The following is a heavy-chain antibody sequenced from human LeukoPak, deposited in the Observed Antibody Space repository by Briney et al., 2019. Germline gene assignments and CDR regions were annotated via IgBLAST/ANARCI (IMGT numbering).Heavy chain of an antibody. V-gene: IGHV3-7*01. CDR1: GFKFNSYW. CDR2: IKQDGSEK. J-gene: IGHJ4*02. Sequence: GGSLRLSCAASGFKFNSYWMTWLRQVPGEGLEWVANIKQDGSEKYYVDSVKGRFTISRDNAKSSVFLQMNSLRVEDTAVYYCARGGTRGYSPSDYWGQGTLVTVSS. CDR3: ARGGTRGYSPSDY. D-gene: IGHD5-18*01.